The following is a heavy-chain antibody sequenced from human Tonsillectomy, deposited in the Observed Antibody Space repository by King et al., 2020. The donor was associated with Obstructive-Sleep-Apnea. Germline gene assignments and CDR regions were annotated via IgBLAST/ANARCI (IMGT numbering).Heavy chain of an antibody. CDR2: ISSSGGST. V-gene: IGHV3-23*04. D-gene: IGHD3-10*01. CDR3: VRGMTSPDS. Sequence: VQLVESGGGLVQTGGSLRLSCAASGFTFSDYAMSWVRQAPGKGLEWVSAISSSGGSTYYADSVKGRFTFSRDNSKNTLYLQMNSLRAEDTAIYYCVRGMTSPDSWGQGTLDTVSS. CDR1: GFTFSDYA. J-gene: IGHJ4*02.